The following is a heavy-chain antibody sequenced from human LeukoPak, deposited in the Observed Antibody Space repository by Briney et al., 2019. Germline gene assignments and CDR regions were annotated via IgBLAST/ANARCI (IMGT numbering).Heavy chain of an antibody. CDR2: IYPGDSDT. V-gene: IGHV5-51*01. J-gene: IGHJ4*02. D-gene: IGHD2-15*01. Sequence: GASLQISCQGSGSTFTSYWIGWVRQLPGKGLEWMGIIYPGDSDTRYSPSFEGQVTISTDKSISTAYLQWSSLKASDTAMYYCARLYCSSGYCYRGFDFWGQGTLVTVSS. CDR3: ARLYCSSGYCYRGFDF. CDR1: GSTFTSYW.